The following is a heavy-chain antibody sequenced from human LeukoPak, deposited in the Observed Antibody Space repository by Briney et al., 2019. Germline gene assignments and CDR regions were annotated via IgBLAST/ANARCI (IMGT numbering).Heavy chain of an antibody. CDR2: IYYSGST. D-gene: IGHD5-18*01. CDR1: GGSMSSYY. J-gene: IGHJ4*02. Sequence: SETLSLTCTVSGGSMSSYYWSWIRQPPGKGLEWIGYIYYSGSTNYNPSLKTRGTISVDTSKNQSSLKLSSVTAADTAVYYCARHLRGYSYGPFGSWGQGALVTVSS. V-gene: IGHV4-59*08. CDR3: ARHLRGYSYGPFGS.